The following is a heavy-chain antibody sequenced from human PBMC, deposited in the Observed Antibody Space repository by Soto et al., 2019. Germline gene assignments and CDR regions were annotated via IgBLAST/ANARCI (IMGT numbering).Heavy chain of an antibody. CDR1: GASISSGDYY. J-gene: IGHJ4*02. V-gene: IGHV4-30-4*01. D-gene: IGHD6-19*01. CDR2: IYYSGTT. CDR3: ASLAVAGDYFDY. Sequence: PSETLSLTCTVSGASISSGDYYWSWIRQPPGKGLEWIGYIYYSGTTDYNPSLKSRVTMSIDTSKNQFSLKLSSVTAADTAVYYCASLAVAGDYFDYWGQGTLVTVSS.